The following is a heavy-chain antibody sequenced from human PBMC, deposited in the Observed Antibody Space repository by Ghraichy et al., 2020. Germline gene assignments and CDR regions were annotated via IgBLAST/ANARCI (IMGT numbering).Heavy chain of an antibody. CDR1: GGSISSGGYY. J-gene: IGHJ4*02. Sequence: SETLSLTCTVSGGSISSGGYYWSRIRQHPGKGLEWIGYIYYSGSTYYNPSLKSRVTISVDTSKNQFSLKLSSVTAADTAVYYCASQVIVRGYSYGLASWDQGTLVTVSS. D-gene: IGHD5-18*01. CDR2: IYYSGST. V-gene: IGHV4-31*03. CDR3: ASQVIVRGYSYGLAS.